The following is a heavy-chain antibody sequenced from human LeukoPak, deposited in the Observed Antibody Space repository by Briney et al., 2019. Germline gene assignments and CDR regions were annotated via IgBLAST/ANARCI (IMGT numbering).Heavy chain of an antibody. CDR1: GFSFSSYT. CDR2: MKEDGSDI. D-gene: IGHD3-9*01. V-gene: IGHV3-7*01. J-gene: IGHJ4*02. Sequence: GGSLRLSCVASGFSFSSYTMSWVRQAPGKGLEWVAKMKEDGSDIHYVDSVKGRFTICRDNAKNSLCLQMSSLRVEDTAVYYCARGGARYLDSWGQGILVTVSA. CDR3: ARGGARYLDS.